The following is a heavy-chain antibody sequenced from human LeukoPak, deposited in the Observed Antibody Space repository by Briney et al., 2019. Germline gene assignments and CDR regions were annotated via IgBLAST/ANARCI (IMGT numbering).Heavy chain of an antibody. CDR2: IKQDGSEK. CDR3: ARDVRSGCDSPFDY. J-gene: IGHJ4*02. V-gene: IGHV3-7*01. D-gene: IGHD5-12*01. CDR1: GFTFSSYW. Sequence: GGSLRLSCAASGFTFSSYWMSWVRQAPGKGLEWVANIKQDGSEKYYVDSVKGRFTISRDNAKNSLYLQMNSLRAEDTAVYYCARDVRSGCDSPFDYWGQGTLVTVSS.